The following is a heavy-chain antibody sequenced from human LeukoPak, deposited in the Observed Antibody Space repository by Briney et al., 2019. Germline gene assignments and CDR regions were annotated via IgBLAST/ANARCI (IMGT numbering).Heavy chain of an antibody. V-gene: IGHV4-39*07. D-gene: IGHD3-22*01. CDR3: ARVGGDSRGSYPWDFDN. Sequence: SETLSLTCTVSGGSISSSSYYWGWIRQPPGKGLEWIGSIYYSGSTYYNPSLKSRVAISVDTSKNQFSLKLSSVTAADTAVYYCARVGGDSRGSYPWDFDNWGQGALVTVSS. CDR2: IYYSGST. CDR1: GGSISSSSYY. J-gene: IGHJ4*02.